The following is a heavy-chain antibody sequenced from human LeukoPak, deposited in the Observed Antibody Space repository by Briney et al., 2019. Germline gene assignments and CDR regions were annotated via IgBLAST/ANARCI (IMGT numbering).Heavy chain of an antibody. D-gene: IGHD6-13*01. V-gene: IGHV3-48*03. CDR3: AGGSSSETYYYYYYGMDV. CDR2: ISSSGSTI. Sequence: GGSLRLSCAASGFTFSSYEMNWVRQAPGKGLDWVSYISSSGSTIYYADSVKGRFTISRDNAKNSLYLQMNSLRAEDTAVYYCAGGSSSETYYYYYYGMDVWGKGTTVTVSS. J-gene: IGHJ6*04. CDR1: GFTFSSYE.